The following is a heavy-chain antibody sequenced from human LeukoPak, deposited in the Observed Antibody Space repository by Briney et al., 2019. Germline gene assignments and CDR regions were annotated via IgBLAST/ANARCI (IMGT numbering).Heavy chain of an antibody. CDR2: IYYSGST. Sequence: PSETLSLTCTVSGGSISGCYWSWIRQPPGKGLEWIGYIYYSGSTKYNPSLKSRVTMSVDTSRNQFSLKLSSVTAADTAVYYCARGGLENGYHSNDGFDIWGQGTMVTVSS. CDR1: GGSISGCY. D-gene: IGHD3-22*01. V-gene: IGHV4-59*01. CDR3: ARGGLENGYHSNDGFDI. J-gene: IGHJ3*02.